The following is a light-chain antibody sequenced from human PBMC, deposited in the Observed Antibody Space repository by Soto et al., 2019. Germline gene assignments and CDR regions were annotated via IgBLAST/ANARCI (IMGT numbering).Light chain of an antibody. CDR1: SSDVGAFNY. CDR2: EVS. J-gene: IGLJ3*02. CDR3: SSYTITATWV. V-gene: IGLV2-14*01. Sequence: SALTQPASVSGSPGQSITISCTGTSSDVGAFNYVSWYQQHPGHAPKLIIYEVSSRPSGVSNRFSASKSDNTASLTITGLQAEDESNYYCSSYTITATWVFGGGTKVTVL.